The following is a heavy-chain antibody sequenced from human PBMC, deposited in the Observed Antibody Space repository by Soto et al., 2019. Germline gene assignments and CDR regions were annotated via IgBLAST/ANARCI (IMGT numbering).Heavy chain of an antibody. V-gene: IGHV4-59*08. CDR3: AKRYSGYDDAFDI. CDR1: GGSISSYN. J-gene: IGHJ3*02. D-gene: IGHD5-12*01. CDR2: IYYSGST. Sequence: QVQLQESGPGLVKPSETLSLTCTVSGGSISSYNWSSIRQPPGKGLEWITYIYYSGSTNYNPSLKSRVTISVDTSKNQFSLKLSSVTAADTAVYYCAKRYSGYDDAFDIWGQGTTVTVSS.